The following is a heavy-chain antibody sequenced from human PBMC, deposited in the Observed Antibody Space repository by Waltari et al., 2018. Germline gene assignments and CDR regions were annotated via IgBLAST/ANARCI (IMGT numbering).Heavy chain of an antibody. CDR3: ARVAGSSWYEGQFDY. V-gene: IGHV4-39*07. J-gene: IGHJ4*02. D-gene: IGHD6-13*01. CDR2: IYYSGNT. CDR1: GGSISSSSYY. Sequence: QLQLQASGPGLVKPSETLSLTCTVSGGSISSSSYYWGWIRQPPGKGLEWICSIYYSGNTYYHPSFKSRCTISVDTAKNQFSLKLSSVTAADTAVYYCARVAGSSWYEGQFDYWGQGTLVTVSS.